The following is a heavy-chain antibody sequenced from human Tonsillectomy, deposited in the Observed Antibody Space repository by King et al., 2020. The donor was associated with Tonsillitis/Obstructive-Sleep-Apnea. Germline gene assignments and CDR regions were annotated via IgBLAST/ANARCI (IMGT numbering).Heavy chain of an antibody. J-gene: IGHJ6*03. CDR3: ARDKVSSLGYYYYMDV. CDR2: INTNTGNP. D-gene: IGHD6-6*01. V-gene: IGHV7-4-1*02. CDR1: GYTFTSYA. Sequence: QLVQSGSELKKPGASVKVSCKASGYTFTSYAMNWVRQAPGQGLEWMGWINTNTGNPMYAQGFTGRFVFSLDTSVSTTYLQISSLKAEDTAVYYCARDKVSSLGYYYYMDVWGKGXTXTVSS.